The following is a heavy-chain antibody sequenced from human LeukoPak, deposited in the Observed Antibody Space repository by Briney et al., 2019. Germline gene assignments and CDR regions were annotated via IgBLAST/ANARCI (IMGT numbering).Heavy chain of an antibody. CDR3: ARGVTIRYYYAMDV. CDR1: GYTFSAYY. V-gene: IGHV1-2*02. Sequence: ASVKVSFKASGYTFSAYYMHWVRQASGQGLEWMGWINPDSGDTNYAQKFQGRVTMTRDTSISTAYMELSSLRSDDTAVYYCARGVTIRYYYAMDVWGQGTTVTVSS. D-gene: IGHD3-9*01. CDR2: INPDSGDT. J-gene: IGHJ6*02.